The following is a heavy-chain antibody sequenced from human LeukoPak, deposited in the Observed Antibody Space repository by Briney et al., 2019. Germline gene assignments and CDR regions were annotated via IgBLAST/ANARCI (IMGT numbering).Heavy chain of an antibody. CDR1: GFTFSNSW. CDR3: ARGHYGMDV. CDR2: INPDGSET. V-gene: IGHV3-7*05. J-gene: IGHJ6*02. Sequence: GGSLRLSCGASGFTFSNSWMTWVRHAPGKGLEWVANINPDGSETNYVDSVEGRFTISRDNAKNSLSLQMNSLRAEDTAVYYCARGHYGMDVWGQGTTVTVSS.